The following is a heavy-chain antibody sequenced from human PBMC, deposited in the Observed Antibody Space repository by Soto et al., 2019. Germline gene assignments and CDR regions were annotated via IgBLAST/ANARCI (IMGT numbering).Heavy chain of an antibody. J-gene: IGHJ6*02. CDR1: GFTFNTYS. D-gene: IGHD3-16*01. CDR3: ASASTPYVDYFGLEV. CDR2: ISRDSRTV. Sequence: EVQLVESGGRLVQPGGSLRLSCAASGFTFNTYSMNWVRQAPGKGLEWIAYISRDSRTVYYEDSVRGRFTISRDNAKESLLLAMNTLRAQDTVVYYCASASTPYVDYFGLEVWGQGTTVIVSS. V-gene: IGHV3-48*01.